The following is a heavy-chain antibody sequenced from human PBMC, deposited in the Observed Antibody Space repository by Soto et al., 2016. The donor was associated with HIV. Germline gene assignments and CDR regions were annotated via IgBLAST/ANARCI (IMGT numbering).Heavy chain of an antibody. D-gene: IGHD3-10*01. V-gene: IGHV3-23*01. CDR1: GFTFSSYA. CDR2: ISGSGGST. J-gene: IGHJ4*02. Sequence: EVQLLESGGGLVQPGGSLRLSCAASGFTFSSYAMSWVRQAPGKGLEWVSAISGSGGSTYYADSVKGRFTISRDNSKNTLYLQMNSLRAEDTAVYYCAKSGGXLLWFGRYFDYWGQGTLVTVSS. CDR3: AKSGGXLLWFGRYFDY.